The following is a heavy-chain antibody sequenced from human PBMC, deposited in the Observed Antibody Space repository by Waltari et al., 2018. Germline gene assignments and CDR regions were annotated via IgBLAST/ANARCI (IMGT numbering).Heavy chain of an antibody. D-gene: IGHD2-15*01. Sequence: QVQLVQSGAEVKKPGSSVKVSCKASGGTFSSYAISWVRQAPGQGLEWMGRNSPILGKATYAQKFKGRVPITADKSTSTAYMERSSLRSEDRAVYYCARERGVGGGNPHGRGLMGVWGQGTTVTVSS. V-gene: IGHV1-69*04. CDR2: NSPILGKA. J-gene: IGHJ6*02. CDR3: ARERGVGGGNPHGRGLMGV. CDR1: GGTFSSYA.